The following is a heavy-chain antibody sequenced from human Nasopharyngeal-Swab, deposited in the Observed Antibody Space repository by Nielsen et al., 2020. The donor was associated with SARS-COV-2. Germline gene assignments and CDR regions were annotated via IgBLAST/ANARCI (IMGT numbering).Heavy chain of an antibody. D-gene: IGHD3-22*01. Sequence: ETLSLTCAVYGGSFSAYDWSWIRQPPGKGLEWIGEINHSGNTNYNPSLKSRVTISLDTSKNQFSLKLSSVTAADTAVYYCARGVAGVSMIVVVLTGGSYHFDYWGQGTLVTVSS. CDR1: GGSFSAYD. V-gene: IGHV4-34*01. CDR3: ARGVAGVSMIVVVLTGGSYHFDY. CDR2: INHSGNT. J-gene: IGHJ4*02.